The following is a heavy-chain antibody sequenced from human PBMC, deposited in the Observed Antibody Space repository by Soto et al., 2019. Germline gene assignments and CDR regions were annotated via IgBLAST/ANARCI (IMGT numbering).Heavy chain of an antibody. V-gene: IGHV4-31*03. CDR1: GGPFPNGGYY. D-gene: IGHD2-15*01. CDR2: THYIGDT. Sequence: PSENLCLTCTVSGGPFPNGGYYWSWIRQEPGKGLEWIGYTHYIGDTSYNPAPRSRVTISTDTSKAQFSLRLRSVTSADTAVDYCARRDCQVSSVFDYWGQGMLVTVSS. J-gene: IGHJ4*02. CDR3: ARRDCQVSSVFDY.